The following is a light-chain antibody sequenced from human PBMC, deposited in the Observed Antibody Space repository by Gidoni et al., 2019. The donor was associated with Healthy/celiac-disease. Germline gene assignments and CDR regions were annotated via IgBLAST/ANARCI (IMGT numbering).Light chain of an antibody. Sequence: DIVMTKSPDSLAVSLGERATINCKSSQSVLYSSNNKNYLAWYQQKPGQPPKLLIYWASTREYGVPDRFSGSGSGTDFTLTISSLQAEDVAVYYCQQYYSTPLYTFGQGTKLEIK. CDR2: WAS. CDR1: QSVLYSSNNKNY. V-gene: IGKV4-1*01. J-gene: IGKJ2*01. CDR3: QQYYSTPLYT.